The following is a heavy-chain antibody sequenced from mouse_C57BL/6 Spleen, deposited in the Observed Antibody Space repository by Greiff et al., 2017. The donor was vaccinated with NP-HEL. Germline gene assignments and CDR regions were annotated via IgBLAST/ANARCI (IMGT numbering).Heavy chain of an antibody. CDR2: IYPGDGDT. V-gene: IGHV1-82*01. J-gene: IGHJ2*01. Sequence: QVQLKESGPELVKPGDSVKISCKASGYAFSSSWMNWVKQRHGKGLEWIGRIYPGDGDTNYNGKFKGKATLTADKSSSTAYMQLSSLTSEDSAVYFCARGGDVNFDYWGQGTTLTVSS. CDR3: ARGGDVNFDY. CDR1: GYAFSSSW. D-gene: IGHD3-3*01.